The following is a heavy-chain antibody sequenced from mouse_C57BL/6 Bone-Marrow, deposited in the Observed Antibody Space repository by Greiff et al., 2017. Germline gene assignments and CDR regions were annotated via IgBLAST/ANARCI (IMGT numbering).Heavy chain of an antibody. CDR3: ASWVYAMDY. CDR2: IDPSDSYT. Sequence: QVQLKQPGAELVKPGASVKLSCKASGYTFTSYWMQWVKQRPGQGLEWIGEIDPSDSYTNYNQKFKGKATFTVDTSSSTSYMQLSSLTSEDSAVYYCASWVYAMDYWGQGTSVTVSS. CDR1: GYTFTSYW. V-gene: IGHV1-50*01. J-gene: IGHJ4*01. D-gene: IGHD4-1*01.